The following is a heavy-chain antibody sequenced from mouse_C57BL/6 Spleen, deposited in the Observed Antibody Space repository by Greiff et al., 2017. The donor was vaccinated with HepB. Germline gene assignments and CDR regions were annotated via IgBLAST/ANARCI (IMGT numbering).Heavy chain of an antibody. V-gene: IGHV5-6*01. J-gene: IGHJ4*01. Sequence: EVHLVESGGDLVKPGGSLKLSCAASGFTFSSYGMSWVRQTPDKRLEWVATISSGGSYTYYPDSVKGRFTISRDNAKNTLYLQMSSLKSEDTAMYYCARHYDYDPYYAMDYWGQGTSVTVSS. D-gene: IGHD2-4*01. CDR2: ISSGGSYT. CDR3: ARHYDYDPYYAMDY. CDR1: GFTFSSYG.